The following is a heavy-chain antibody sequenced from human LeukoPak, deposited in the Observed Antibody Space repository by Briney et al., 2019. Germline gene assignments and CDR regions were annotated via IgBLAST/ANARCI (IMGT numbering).Heavy chain of an antibody. V-gene: IGHV3-74*01. D-gene: IGHD5-24*01. Sequence: PGGSLRLSCAAPGFTFSSYWMHWVRQAPGKGLVWVSRINSDGSSTSYADSVKGRFTISRDNAKNTLYLQMNSLRAEDTAVYYCARSRPGGWLQLQYYFDYWGQGTLVTVSS. CDR3: ARSRPGGWLQLQYYFDY. CDR1: GFTFSSYW. CDR2: INSDGSST. J-gene: IGHJ4*02.